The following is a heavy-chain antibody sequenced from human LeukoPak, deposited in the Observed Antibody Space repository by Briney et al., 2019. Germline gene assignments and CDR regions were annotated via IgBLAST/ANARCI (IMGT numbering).Heavy chain of an antibody. Sequence: ASVKVSCKASGYTFTDYYMYWVRQAPGQGLEWMGRTNLNSGDTHYAQKFQGRVTMTRDTSIATAYMELSSLTSDDTVVYYCARTLFGGPHDHWGQGTLVTVSS. J-gene: IGHJ4*02. CDR3: ARTLFGGPHDH. CDR2: TNLNSGDT. V-gene: IGHV1-2*05. D-gene: IGHD3-10*01. CDR1: GYTFTDYY.